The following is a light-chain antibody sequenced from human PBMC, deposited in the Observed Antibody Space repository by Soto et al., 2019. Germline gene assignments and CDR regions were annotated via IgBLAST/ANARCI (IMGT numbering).Light chain of an antibody. J-gene: IGKJ4*01. CDR2: AAS. CDR3: QHLNSYPSLT. Sequence: DIQLTQSPSFLSASVGDRVTITCRASQGISSYLAWYQQKPGKAPKLLIYAASTLQSGVPSRFSGSGSWTEFTLTISSLQPEDFATYYCQHLNSYPSLTFGGGTKVEIK. CDR1: QGISSY. V-gene: IGKV1-9*01.